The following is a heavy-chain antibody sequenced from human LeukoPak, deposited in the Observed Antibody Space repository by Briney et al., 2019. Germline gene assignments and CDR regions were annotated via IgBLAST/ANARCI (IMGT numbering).Heavy chain of an antibody. D-gene: IGHD5-18*01. CDR2: ISSSRSYI. CDR1: GVTFSSDR. J-gene: IGHJ3*02. Sequence: GGSLRLSSAPSGVTFSSDRMNWVRQAPGKGLEWVSSISSSRSYIYYADSVKGRFPISRDNAKNSLYLQMNSLRAEDTAVYYCARDGAMAGAFDIWGQGTMVTVSS. V-gene: IGHV3-21*01. CDR3: ARDGAMAGAFDI.